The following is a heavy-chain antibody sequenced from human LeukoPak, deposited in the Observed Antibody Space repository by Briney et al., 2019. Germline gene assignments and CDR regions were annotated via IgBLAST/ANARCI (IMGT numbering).Heavy chain of an antibody. CDR3: VREDSSTYHPFDY. V-gene: IGHV4-4*07. CDR1: GGSITNYY. CDR2: MYTSGNT. J-gene: IGHJ4*02. Sequence: SETLSLTCSVSGGSITNYYWNWIRQPAGKGLEWIGRMYTSGNTNENPSLKNRITMSLDMSKSQFSLKLRSVTAADTAVYYCVREDSSTYHPFDYWGQGALVTVSS. D-gene: IGHD2/OR15-2a*01.